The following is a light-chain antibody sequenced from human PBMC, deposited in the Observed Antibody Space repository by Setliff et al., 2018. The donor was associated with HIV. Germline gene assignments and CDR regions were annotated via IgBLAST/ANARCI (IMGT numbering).Light chain of an antibody. CDR3: ATWDERLNCVV. J-gene: IGLJ2*01. CDR2: RDN. V-gene: IGLV1-47*01. CDR1: SANIGSHS. Sequence: SANIGSHSVCWYQQLPGAAPKFLIYRDNQRPSGVSDRFSVSKSGTSASLAISGLRSDDEAEYFCATWDERLNCVVFGGGTKVTVL.